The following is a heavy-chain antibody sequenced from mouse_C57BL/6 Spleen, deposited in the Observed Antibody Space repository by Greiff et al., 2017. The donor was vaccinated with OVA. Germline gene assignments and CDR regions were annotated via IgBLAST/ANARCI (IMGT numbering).Heavy chain of an antibody. Sequence: EVHLVESGGDLVKPGGSLKLSCAASGFTFSSYGMSWVRQTPDKRLEWVATISSGGSYPYYPDSVKGRLTISRDNANNTRDLQRSSLKSEDTAMYYCARHYDYDDGYYFDYWGQGTTLTVSS. CDR2: ISSGGSYP. CDR3: ARHYDYDDGYYFDY. J-gene: IGHJ2*01. V-gene: IGHV5-6*01. D-gene: IGHD2-4*01. CDR1: GFTFSSYG.